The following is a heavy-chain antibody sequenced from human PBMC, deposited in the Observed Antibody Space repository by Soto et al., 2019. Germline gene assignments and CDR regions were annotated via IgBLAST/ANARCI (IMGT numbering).Heavy chain of an antibody. CDR2: INSDGSST. CDR1: GFTFSSYW. J-gene: IGHJ4*02. Sequence: GGSLRLSCAASGFTFSSYWMHWVRQAPEKRLVWVSRINSDGSSTSYADSVKGRFTISRDNAKNTLYLQMNSLRAEDTAVDYCARVSGYWGQGTLVTVSS. V-gene: IGHV3-74*01. CDR3: ARVSGY.